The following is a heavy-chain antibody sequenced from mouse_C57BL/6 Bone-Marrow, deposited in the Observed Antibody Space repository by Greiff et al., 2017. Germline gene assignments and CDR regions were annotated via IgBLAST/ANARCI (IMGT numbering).Heavy chain of an antibody. Sequence: VKLMESGPGLVQPSQSLSITCTVSGFSLTSYGVHWVRQSPGKGLEWLGVIWRGGSTDYTAALMSRLSITKDNSKSQVFFKMNSLQADDTAIYYCAKIKLGQFAYWGQGTLVTVSA. CDR1: GFSLTSYG. D-gene: IGHD4-1*01. V-gene: IGHV2-5*01. CDR2: IWRGGST. CDR3: AKIKLGQFAY. J-gene: IGHJ3*01.